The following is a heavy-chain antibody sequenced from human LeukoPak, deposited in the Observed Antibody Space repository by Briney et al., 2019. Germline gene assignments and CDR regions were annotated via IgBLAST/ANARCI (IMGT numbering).Heavy chain of an antibody. CDR3: ARDRVRIWSYVGTFDS. V-gene: IGHV3-30-3*01. J-gene: IGHJ4*02. CDR1: GFTFSNYW. D-gene: IGHD2-2*01. Sequence: GGSLRLSCVASGFTFSNYWMSWVCQAPGKGLEWVAVVSYDGTKISYADSVKGRFTMSRDISKNTLYLQMNSLKPEDSALYYCARDRVRIWSYVGTFDSWGQGTLVTVSS. CDR2: VSYDGTKI.